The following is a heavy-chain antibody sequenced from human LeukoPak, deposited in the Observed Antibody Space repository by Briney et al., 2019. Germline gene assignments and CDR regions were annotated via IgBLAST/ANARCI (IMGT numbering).Heavy chain of an antibody. J-gene: IGHJ4*02. V-gene: IGHV3-53*01. CDR1: GFTVSSNY. CDR3: AKDGIAVAGYFDY. CDR2: IYTGGES. Sequence: GGSLRLSCAVSGFTVSSNYMSWVRQAPGKGLEWVSVIYTGGESYYADSVKGRFTISRDNSKNALYLRMNSLRAEDTAVYYCAKDGIAVAGYFDYWGQGTLVTVSS. D-gene: IGHD6-19*01.